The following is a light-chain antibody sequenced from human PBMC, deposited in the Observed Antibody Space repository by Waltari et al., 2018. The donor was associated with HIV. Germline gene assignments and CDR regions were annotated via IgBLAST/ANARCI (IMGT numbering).Light chain of an antibody. Sequence: QSVLTQPPSVSTAPGQKVTISCSGSSSHLGNNFVTWFQQPPGTAPKLLIYDNTRRPSGIPDRFSGSKSGTSATLGSTGLQSGDEADYYCGTWDSSLSAWVFGGGTKLTVL. V-gene: IGLV1-51*01. CDR1: SSHLGNNF. J-gene: IGLJ2*01. CDR3: GTWDSSLSAWV. CDR2: DNT.